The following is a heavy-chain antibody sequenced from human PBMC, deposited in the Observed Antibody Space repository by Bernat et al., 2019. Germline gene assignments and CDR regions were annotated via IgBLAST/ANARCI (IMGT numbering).Heavy chain of an antibody. Sequence: QVQLVESGGGVVQPGRSLRLSCAASGFTFSSYAMHWVRQAPGKGLEWVAVISYDGSVKFYADSVKGRFTISKDSSKDALYLQMNSLRAEDTAVYFCARDKGATSSYYIDYWGQGALVTVSS. CDR3: ARDKGATSSYYIDY. V-gene: IGHV3-30-3*01. CDR1: GFTFSSYA. CDR2: ISYDGSVK. J-gene: IGHJ4*02. D-gene: IGHD2-2*01.